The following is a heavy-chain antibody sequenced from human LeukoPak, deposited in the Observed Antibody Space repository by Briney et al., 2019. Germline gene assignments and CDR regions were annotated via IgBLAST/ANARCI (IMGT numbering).Heavy chain of an antibody. V-gene: IGHV1-46*01. J-gene: IGHJ4*02. D-gene: IGHD5-18*01. CDR1: GYTFSIYG. Sequence: ASVKVSCKSSGYTFSIYGFTWVRHAPGQGLEWMGIINPSGGSTSYAQKFQGRVTMTRDMSTSTVYMELSSLRSEDTAVYYCARGDTAMGPGFDYWGQGTLVTVSS. CDR3: ARGDTAMGPGFDY. CDR2: INPSGGST.